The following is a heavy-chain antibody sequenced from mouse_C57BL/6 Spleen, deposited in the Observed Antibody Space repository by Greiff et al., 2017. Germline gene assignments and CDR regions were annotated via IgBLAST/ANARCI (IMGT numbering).Heavy chain of an antibody. CDR1: GYTFTSYW. CDR2: IHPNSGRT. J-gene: IGHJ4*01. D-gene: IGHD2-1*01. CDR3: ARGGLYGNYAMDY. V-gene: IGHV1-64*01. Sequence: QVQLQQPGAELVKPGASVKLSCKASGYTFTSYWMHWVKQRPGQGLEWIGMIHPNSGRTNYNEKFKSKATLTVDKSSSTAYMQLSSLTSEDSAVYYCARGGLYGNYAMDYWGQGTSVTVSS.